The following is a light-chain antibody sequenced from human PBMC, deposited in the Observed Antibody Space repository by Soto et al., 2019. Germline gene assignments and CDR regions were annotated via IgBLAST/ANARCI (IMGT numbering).Light chain of an antibody. CDR1: ENILTY. J-gene: IGKJ1*01. Sequence: DIQMTQSPTSLSASVGDSVTITCRTSENILTYLNWFQHKPGQAPKLLIYAASNLQSGVPSRFSGSGSGTDFTLTINLLQPEDFATYFCQHTFIIPWTFGLGTKVEIK. CDR3: QHTFIIPWT. CDR2: AAS. V-gene: IGKV1-39*01.